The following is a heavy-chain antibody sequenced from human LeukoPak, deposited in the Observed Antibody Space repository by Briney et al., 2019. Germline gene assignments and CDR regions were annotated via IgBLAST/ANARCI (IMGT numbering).Heavy chain of an antibody. D-gene: IGHD1-26*01. J-gene: IGHJ4*02. CDR2: ISSSSSYI. V-gene: IGHV3-21*01. CDR3: ARAHSGSYSFDY. CDR1: GFTFSSYS. Sequence: GGSLRLSCAASGFTFSSYSMNWVRQAPGKGLEWVSSISSSSSYIYYADSVKGRFTISRDNAKNSLYLQMNSLRAEDTAVYYCARAHSGSYSFDYWGQGTLVTVSS.